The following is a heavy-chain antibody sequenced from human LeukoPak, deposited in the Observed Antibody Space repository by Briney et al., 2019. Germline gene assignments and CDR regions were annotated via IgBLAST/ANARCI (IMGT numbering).Heavy chain of an antibody. CDR3: AKVSLFGDYYFDY. CDR2: ISGSGGST. J-gene: IGHJ4*02. V-gene: IGHV3-23*01. Sequence: GGSLRLSCAASGFTFSSYGMSWVRQAPGKGLECASAISGSGGSTYYADSVKGRFTISRDNSKNTLYLQMNSLRAEDTAVYYCAKVSLFGDYYFDYWGQGTLVTVSS. CDR1: GFTFSSYG. D-gene: IGHD4-17*01.